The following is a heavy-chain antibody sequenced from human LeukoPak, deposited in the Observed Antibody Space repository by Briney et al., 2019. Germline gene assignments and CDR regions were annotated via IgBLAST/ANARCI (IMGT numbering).Heavy chain of an antibody. J-gene: IGHJ6*03. D-gene: IGHD2-15*01. CDR2: INPNSGGT. Sequence: EASVKVSCKASGYTFTGYYMHWVRQAPGQGLEWMGWINPNSGGTNYAQKFQGRVTMTRDTSISTAYMELSRLRSDDTAVYYCARGMWGCCYYYMDVWGKGTTVTISS. CDR1: GYTFTGYY. CDR3: ARGMWGCCYYYMDV. V-gene: IGHV1-2*02.